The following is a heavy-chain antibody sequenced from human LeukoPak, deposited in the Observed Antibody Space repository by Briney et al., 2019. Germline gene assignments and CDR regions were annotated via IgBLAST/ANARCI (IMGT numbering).Heavy chain of an antibody. CDR2: ISAYNGNT. CDR1: GYTFTSYG. Sequence: ASVKVSCKASGYTFTSYGISWVRQAPGQGLEWMGWISAYNGNTNYAQKLQGRVTMTTDTSTSTAYMELRSLRSDDTAVYYCARGGELGAYYYYYYMDVWGKGTTVTVPS. D-gene: IGHD1-26*01. CDR3: ARGGELGAYYYYYYMDV. J-gene: IGHJ6*03. V-gene: IGHV1-18*01.